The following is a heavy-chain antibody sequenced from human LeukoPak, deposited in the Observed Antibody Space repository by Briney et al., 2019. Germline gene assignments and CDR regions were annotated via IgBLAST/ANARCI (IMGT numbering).Heavy chain of an antibody. CDR2: IYYSGST. CDR3: VKSGLMVYAISGGGDYYYGMDV. J-gene: IGHJ6*02. CDR1: GGSISSGDYY. D-gene: IGHD2-8*01. V-gene: IGHV4-30-4*01. Sequence: PSETLSLTCTVSGGSISSGDYYWSWIRQPPGKGLEWIGYIYYSGSTYYNPSLKSRVTISVDTSKNQFSLKLSSVTAADTAVYYCVKSGLMVYAISGGGDYYYGMDVWGQGTTVTVSS.